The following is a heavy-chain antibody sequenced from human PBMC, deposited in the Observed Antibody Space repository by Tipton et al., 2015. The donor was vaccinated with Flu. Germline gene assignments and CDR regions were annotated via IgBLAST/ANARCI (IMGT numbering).Heavy chain of an antibody. CDR1: GFTFSDYD. D-gene: IGHD6-13*01. CDR3: ARGPLPDSNWYNGMDV. CDR2: IGSAGQT. V-gene: IGHV3-13*01. J-gene: IGHJ6*02. Sequence: GSLRFSCAASGFTFSDYDVHWVRQATGKGLEWVSAIGSAGQTFYLDSVKGRFTISRDNAKKSLYLQMNSLRVGDTAVYYCARGPLPDSNWYNGMDVWGQGTTVTVSS.